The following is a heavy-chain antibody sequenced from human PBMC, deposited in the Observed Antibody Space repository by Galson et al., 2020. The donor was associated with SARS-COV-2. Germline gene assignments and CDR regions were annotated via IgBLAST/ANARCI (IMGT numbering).Heavy chain of an antibody. J-gene: IGHJ4*02. V-gene: IGHV3-23*01. CDR3: AKIAKYGGITIFGGDFDY. CDR2: ISGSGGST. D-gene: IGHD3-3*01. CDR1: GFTFSSYA. Sequence: GGSLRLSCAASGFTFSSYAMSWVRQAPGKGLEWVSAISGSGGSTYYADSVKGRFTISRDNSKNTLYLQMNSLRAEDTAVYYCAKIAKYGGITIFGGDFDYWGQGTLVTVSS.